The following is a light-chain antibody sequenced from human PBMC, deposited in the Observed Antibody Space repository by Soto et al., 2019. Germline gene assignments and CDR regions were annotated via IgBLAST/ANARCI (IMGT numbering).Light chain of an antibody. Sequence: EIVLTQSPATLFLSPGERATLSCRASRSVRSYLAWYQQKPGQAPRLLIYDASNRAAGIPARFSGSGSETDFTLTISNLEPEDFAVYDCQQRYAWPPITFGQGTRLEIK. CDR1: RSVRSY. CDR3: QQRYAWPPIT. V-gene: IGKV3-11*01. J-gene: IGKJ5*01. CDR2: DAS.